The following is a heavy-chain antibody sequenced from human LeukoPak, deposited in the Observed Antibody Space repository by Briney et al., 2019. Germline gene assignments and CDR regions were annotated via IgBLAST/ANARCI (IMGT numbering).Heavy chain of an antibody. V-gene: IGHV3-53*01. CDR3: ARGPNSSSTYYYYGMDV. CDR1: GFTVSSSY. D-gene: IGHD6-13*01. CDR2: IYSGGST. J-gene: IGHJ6*02. Sequence: PGGSLRLSCAASGFTVSSSYMSWVRQAPGKGLEWVSVIYSGGSTYYADSVKGRFTISRDNSKNTLYLQMNSLRAEDTAVYYCARGPNSSSTYYYYGMDVWGQGTTVTVSS.